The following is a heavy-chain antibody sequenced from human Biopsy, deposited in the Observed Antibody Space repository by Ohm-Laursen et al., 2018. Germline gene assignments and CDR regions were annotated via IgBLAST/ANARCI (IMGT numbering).Heavy chain of an antibody. J-gene: IGHJ5*02. V-gene: IGHV4-31*01. D-gene: IGHD2/OR15-2a*01. CDR3: AGATSGTSLYDP. CDR2: ISYSGST. CDR1: GASISSAAYH. Sequence: SDTLSLTCTVSGASISSAAYHWSWIRQLPGKGLEWIGYISYSGSTSYNPSLRSLVTISTDTSTNQFSLKVRSVTAADTAMYYCAGATSGTSLYDPWGQGILVTVSS.